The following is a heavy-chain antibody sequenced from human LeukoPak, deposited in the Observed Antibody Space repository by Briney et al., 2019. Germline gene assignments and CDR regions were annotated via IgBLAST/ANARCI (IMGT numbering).Heavy chain of an antibody. CDR1: GFTFSSSW. Sequence: PGGSLRLSCAASGFTFSSSWMNWVRQAPGKGLEWEANINPDGSQKRFVDSVMGRFTMSRDNAKNSLYLQMNSLRVEDTAVFYCAAWTDRGYNFWGQGTLVTVSS. V-gene: IGHV3-7*01. J-gene: IGHJ4*02. CDR3: AAWTDRGYNF. D-gene: IGHD5-24*01. CDR2: INPDGSQK.